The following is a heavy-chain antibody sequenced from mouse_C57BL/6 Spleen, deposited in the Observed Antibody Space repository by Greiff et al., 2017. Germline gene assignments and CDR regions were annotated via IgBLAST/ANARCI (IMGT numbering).Heavy chain of an antibody. J-gene: IGHJ4*01. CDR1: GYTFTDYN. CDR2: INPNNGGT. V-gene: IGHV1-22*01. CDR3: ARLGGNFYAMDD. D-gene: IGHD2-1*01. Sequence: VQLKESGPELVKPGASVKMSCTASGYTFTDYNMHWVKQSHGKSLEWIGYINPNNGGTSYNQKFKGKATLTVNKSSSTAYMELRSLTSEDSAVYYCARLGGNFYAMDDWGQGTSVTVSS.